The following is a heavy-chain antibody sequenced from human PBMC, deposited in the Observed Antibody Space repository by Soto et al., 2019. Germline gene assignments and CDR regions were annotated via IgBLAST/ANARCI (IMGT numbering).Heavy chain of an antibody. V-gene: IGHV3-30*18. CDR2: ISYDGSNK. D-gene: IGHD3-3*01. CDR1: GFTFSSYG. CDR3: AKDFIPPQYYDFWSGYYTGPSKAFDY. Sequence: SLRLSCAASGFTFSSYGMHWVRQAPGKGLEWVAVISYDGSNKYYADSVKGRFTISRDNSKNTLYLQMNSLRAEDTAVYYCAKDFIPPQYYDFWSGYYTGPSKAFDYWGQGTLVTVSS. J-gene: IGHJ4*02.